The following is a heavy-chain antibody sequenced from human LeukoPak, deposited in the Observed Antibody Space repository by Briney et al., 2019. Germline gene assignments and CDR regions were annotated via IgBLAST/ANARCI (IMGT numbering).Heavy chain of an antibody. CDR3: ATRHSSGWYDAFDI. J-gene: IGHJ3*02. CDR1: GYSFTSYW. CDR2: IYPGDSDT. V-gene: IGHV5-51*01. D-gene: IGHD6-19*01. Sequence: GASLQISCKGSGYSFTSYWIAWVRQMPGKGLEWMGIIYPGDSDTRYSPSFQGQVTISVDRSISTAYLQWSSLKAPDTAVYYCATRHSSGWYDAFDIWGQGTMVTVSS.